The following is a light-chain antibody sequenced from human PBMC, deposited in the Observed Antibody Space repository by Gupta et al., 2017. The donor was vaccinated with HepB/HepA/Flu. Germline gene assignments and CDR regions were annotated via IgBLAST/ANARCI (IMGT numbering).Light chain of an antibody. CDR3: SSYTSSSTLEV. J-gene: IGLJ2*01. CDR2: DGS. CDR1: CSDVGGYNY. V-gene: IGLV2-14*03. Sequence: QSALTQPASVSGSPGQSITISCTGTCSDVGGYNYVSWYQQHPGKAPKLMIYDGSNRPSGVSNRFSGSKSGNTASLTISGLQAEDEADYYCSSYTSSSTLEVFGGGTKLTVL.